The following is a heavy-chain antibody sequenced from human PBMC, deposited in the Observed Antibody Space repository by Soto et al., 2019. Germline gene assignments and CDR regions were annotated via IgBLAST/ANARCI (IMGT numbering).Heavy chain of an antibody. D-gene: IGHD6-19*01. CDR1: A. V-gene: IGHV6-1*01. Sequence: AGPEIRGCPSAGLEWLGRTYYRSKWYNEYALSVKSRITINPDTSKNQFSLQLNSVTPDDTAVYYCAREYSAGWSTWGQGTLVTVSS. CDR3: AREYSAGWST. J-gene: IGHJ4*02. CDR2: TYYRSKWYN.